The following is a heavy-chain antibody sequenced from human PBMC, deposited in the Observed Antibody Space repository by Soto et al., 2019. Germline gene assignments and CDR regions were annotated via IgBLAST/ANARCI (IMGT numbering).Heavy chain of an antibody. CDR1: GFTFSNFG. J-gene: IGHJ4*02. D-gene: IGHD6-13*01. CDR3: ARRGPGTYFDY. V-gene: IGHV3-33*08. CDR2: ICCNGDSK. Sequence: GGLLRLSCAASGFTFSNFGMHWVRQAPGKGLEWVAVICCNGDSKYYADSVKGRFTISRDNSKNTLYLQMNSLRTEDTAVYYCARRGPGTYFDYWGQGTLVTVSS.